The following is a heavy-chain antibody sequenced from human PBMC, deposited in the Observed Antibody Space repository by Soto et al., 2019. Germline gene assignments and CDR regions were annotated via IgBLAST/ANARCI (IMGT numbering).Heavy chain of an antibody. Sequence: GGSLRLSCAASGFTFSSYAMSWVRQAPGKGLEWVSAISGSGGSTYYADSVKGRFTISRDNAKNTLYLQMNSLRAEDTALYHCARSSTFGGVIVYYFDYWGQGTLVTVSS. V-gene: IGHV3-23*01. D-gene: IGHD3-16*02. J-gene: IGHJ4*02. CDR2: ISGSGGST. CDR3: ARSSTFGGVIVYYFDY. CDR1: GFTFSSYA.